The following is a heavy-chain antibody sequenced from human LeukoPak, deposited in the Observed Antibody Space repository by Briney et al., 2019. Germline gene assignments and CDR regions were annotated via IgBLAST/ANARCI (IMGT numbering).Heavy chain of an antibody. CDR1: GYTLTELS. CDR3: ARERYYYDSSGSNDAFDI. V-gene: IGHV1-46*01. J-gene: IGHJ3*02. D-gene: IGHD3-22*01. CDR2: INPSGGST. Sequence: ASVKVSCKVSGYTLTELSMHWVRQAPGQGLEWMGLINPSGGSTSYAQKFQGRVTMTRDMSTSTVYMELSSLRSEDTAVYYCARERYYYDSSGSNDAFDIWGQGTMVTVPS.